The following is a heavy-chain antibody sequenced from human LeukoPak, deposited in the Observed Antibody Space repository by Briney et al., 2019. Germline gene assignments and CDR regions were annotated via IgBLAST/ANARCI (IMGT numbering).Heavy chain of an antibody. V-gene: IGHV3-23*01. CDR1: GLTFSSYA. Sequence: PGPSLRPSRAPSGLTFSSYAMSWVRQAPGKGPEWVSAITGSVGSTNYADSVKGRFTISRDNSKNTLYLQMNSLMAEDTAVYYCANQQQLVRVGINWFDLWGQGTLVTVSS. J-gene: IGHJ5*02. CDR3: ANQQQLVRVGINWFDL. CDR2: ITGSVGST. D-gene: IGHD6-13*01.